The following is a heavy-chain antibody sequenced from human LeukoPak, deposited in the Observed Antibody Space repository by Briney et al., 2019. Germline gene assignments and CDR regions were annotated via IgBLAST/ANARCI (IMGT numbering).Heavy chain of an antibody. Sequence: GGSLRLSCAASGFTFSVYAMSWVHQAPGKGLEWVSTISGSGGSTYYADSVKGRFTISRDNSRYTVYLQMNSLRAEDTATYYCAKRIGSCNSISCLYFDHWGQGALVTVSS. CDR2: ISGSGGST. CDR1: GFTFSVYA. CDR3: AKRIGSCNSISCLYFDH. D-gene: IGHD2-2*01. V-gene: IGHV3-23*01. J-gene: IGHJ4*02.